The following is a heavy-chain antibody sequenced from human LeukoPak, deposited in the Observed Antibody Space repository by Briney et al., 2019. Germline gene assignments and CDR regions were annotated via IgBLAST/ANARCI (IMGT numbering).Heavy chain of an antibody. CDR2: ISSSGGST. J-gene: IGHJ4*02. D-gene: IGHD6-13*01. CDR1: GFTFSSYA. CDR3: AKGDSSRSLGY. V-gene: IGHV3-23*01. Sequence: GGSLRLSCAASGFTFSSYAMSWVRQAPGKGLEWVSGISSSGGSTYYADSVKGRFTFSRDNSKNTLYLQMNSLRAEDTAVYYCAKGDSSRSLGYWGQGTLVTVSS.